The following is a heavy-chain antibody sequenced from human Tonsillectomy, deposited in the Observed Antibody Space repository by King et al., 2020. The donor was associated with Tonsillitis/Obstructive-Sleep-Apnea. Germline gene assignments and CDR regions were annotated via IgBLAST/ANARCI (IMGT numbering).Heavy chain of an antibody. CDR1: GGSISSGGYY. D-gene: IGHD2-2*01. CDR2: IYYNGST. V-gene: IGHV4-31*03. CDR3: ARDAPLIVVVPAADYYYYYMDV. J-gene: IGHJ6*03. Sequence: QLQESGPGLVKPSQTLSLTCTVSGGSISSGGYYWSWIRQHPGKGLEWIGYIYYNGSTYYNPSLKSRVTISVDTSKNQFSLKLSSVTAADTAVYYCARDAPLIVVVPAADYYYYYMDVWGKGTTVTVSS.